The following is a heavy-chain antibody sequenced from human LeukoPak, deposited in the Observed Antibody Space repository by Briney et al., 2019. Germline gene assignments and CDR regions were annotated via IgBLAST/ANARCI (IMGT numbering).Heavy chain of an antibody. CDR2: ISCDGSST. Sequence: GGSLRLSCAASGFTFSSYGMHWVRQAPGKGLVWVSRISCDGSSTYYADSVKGRFTISRDNSKNTLYLQMDSLRAEDTAGYYCAKDRERYSYGFYGMDVGGERTTVTVPS. CDR1: GFTFSSYG. D-gene: IGHD5-18*01. J-gene: IGHJ6*04. CDR3: AKDRERYSYGFYGMDV. V-gene: IGHV3-30*18.